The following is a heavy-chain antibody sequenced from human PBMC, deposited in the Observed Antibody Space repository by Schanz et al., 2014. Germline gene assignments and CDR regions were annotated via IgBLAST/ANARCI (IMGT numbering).Heavy chain of an antibody. CDR3: ARWFLIRGVILDS. Sequence: VQLVASGGGLVQPGGSLRLSCAASGFNFGSHGMHWVRQAPGKGLEWVAVIWYDGSNKYYADSVKGRFTISRDNSKNTLFLQMNSLRADDTAMYYCARWFLIRGVILDSWGQGTLVTVSS. V-gene: IGHV3-33*01. D-gene: IGHD3-10*01. J-gene: IGHJ4*02. CDR1: GFNFGSHG. CDR2: IWYDGSNK.